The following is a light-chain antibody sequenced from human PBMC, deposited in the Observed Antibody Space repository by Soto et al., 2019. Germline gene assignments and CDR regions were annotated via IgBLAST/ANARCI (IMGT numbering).Light chain of an antibody. CDR1: QRLXSN. CDR2: XAS. J-gene: IGKJ5*01. V-gene: IGKV3-11*01. Sequence: IGLTHSACTLSLLPGERVTLSCKARQRLXSNFCWYEQKPGQATGVRISXASTRATGIPAIFSGSGYGTDFTITISCLEPEYVEVYYCQPQNNWSTFGQGTRLDI. CDR3: QPQNNWST.